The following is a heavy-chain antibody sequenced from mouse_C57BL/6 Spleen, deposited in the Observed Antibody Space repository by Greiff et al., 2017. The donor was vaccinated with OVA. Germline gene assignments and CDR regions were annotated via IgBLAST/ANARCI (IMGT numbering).Heavy chain of an antibody. CDR3: ASYGNFWFAY. CDR1: GFSLTSYG. V-gene: IGHV2-4*01. CDR2: IWSGGST. D-gene: IGHD2-1*01. J-gene: IGHJ3*01. Sequence: VQLQQSGPGLVQPSQSLSITCTVSGFSLTSYGVHWVRQPPGKGLEWLGVIWSGGSTDYNAAFISRLSISKDNSKSQVFFKMNSLQADDTAIYYCASYGNFWFAYWGQGTLVTVSA.